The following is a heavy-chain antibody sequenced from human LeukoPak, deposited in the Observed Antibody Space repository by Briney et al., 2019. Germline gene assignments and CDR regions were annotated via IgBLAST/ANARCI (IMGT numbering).Heavy chain of an antibody. CDR2: IFGSGGSA. CDR1: GLTFNNYA. CDR3: GKTTTGYSSGRYPGWPVDY. D-gene: IGHD6-19*01. Sequence: PGGSLRLSCAASGLTFNNYAMYWVRQAPGKGLEWVSGIFGSGGSAHYADSVKGRFTISRDNSKNTVYLQMDSLRVEDTAVYYCGKTTTGYSSGRYPGWPVDYWGQGTLVTVSS. V-gene: IGHV3-23*01. J-gene: IGHJ4*02.